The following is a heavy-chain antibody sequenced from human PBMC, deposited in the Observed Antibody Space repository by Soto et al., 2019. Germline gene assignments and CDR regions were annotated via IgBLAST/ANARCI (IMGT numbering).Heavy chain of an antibody. V-gene: IGHV3-23*01. J-gene: IGHJ5*02. CDR2: ISGSGGST. D-gene: IGHD5-18*01. CDR1: GFTFSSYA. Sequence: PGGSLRLSCAASGFTFSSYAMSWVRQAPGKGLEWVSAISGSGGSTYYADSVKGRFTISRDNSKNTLYLQMNSLRAEDTAVYYCAKDGYSYGLRNWFDPWGQGTLVTSPQ. CDR3: AKDGYSYGLRNWFDP.